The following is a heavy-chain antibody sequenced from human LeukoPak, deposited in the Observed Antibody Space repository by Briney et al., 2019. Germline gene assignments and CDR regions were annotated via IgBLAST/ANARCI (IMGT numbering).Heavy chain of an antibody. CDR3: AKDAKPDTLTFGFDY. V-gene: IGHV3-30*18. CDR1: GFTFSSYG. J-gene: IGHJ4*02. D-gene: IGHD2/OR15-2a*01. CDR2: ISYDGSNQ. Sequence: GGSLRLSCAASGFTFSSYGMHWVRQAPGKGLEWVAVISYDGSNQYYADSVKGRFTISRDNSKNTLYLQMNSLRAEDTAVYYCAKDAKPDTLTFGFDYWGQGTLVTVSS.